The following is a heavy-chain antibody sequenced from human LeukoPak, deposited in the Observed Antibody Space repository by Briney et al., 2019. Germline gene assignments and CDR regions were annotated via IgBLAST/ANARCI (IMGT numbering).Heavy chain of an antibody. CDR1: GYTFTGYH. V-gene: IGHV1-2*02. D-gene: IGHD2-2*02. J-gene: IGHJ4*02. Sequence: ASVKVSCKASGYTFTGYHMHWVRQAPGQGLEWMGWINPNSGGRNYAQKFQGRVTMTRDTSISTAYMELSRLRSDDTAVYYCARLGYCSSTSCYTTFSHFDYWGQGTLVTVSS. CDR2: INPNSGGR. CDR3: ARLGYCSSTSCYTTFSHFDY.